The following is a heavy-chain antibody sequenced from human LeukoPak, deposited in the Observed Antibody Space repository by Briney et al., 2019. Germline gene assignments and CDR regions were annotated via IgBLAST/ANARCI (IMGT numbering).Heavy chain of an antibody. D-gene: IGHD3-16*02. J-gene: IGHJ4*02. CDR1: GLIFSNCW. Sequence: GGSLRLSCAASGLIFSNCWMTWVRQAPGKGLEWVGRIRSEVDGATRDYAAPVRGRFTLSRDDSRNTLYLQMNSLKTEDTVFYYCTTDIPFTSGGAIAYWGQGTLVTVSS. V-gene: IGHV3-15*01. CDR2: IRSEVDGATR. CDR3: TTDIPFTSGGAIAY.